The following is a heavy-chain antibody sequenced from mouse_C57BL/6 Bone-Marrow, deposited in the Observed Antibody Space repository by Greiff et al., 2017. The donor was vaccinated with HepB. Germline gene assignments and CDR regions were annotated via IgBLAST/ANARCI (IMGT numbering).Heavy chain of an antibody. Sequence: DVQLQESGGGLVKPGGSLKLSCAASGFTFSGYAMSGVRQTPEKSLEWVATISDGGSYTYYPDNVKGRFTISRDNAKNNLYLQMSHLKSEDTAMYYCAREDYYGSYYWGQGTTLTVSS. CDR3: AREDYYGSYY. J-gene: IGHJ2*01. CDR2: ISDGGSYT. V-gene: IGHV5-4*01. CDR1: GFTFSGYA. D-gene: IGHD1-1*01.